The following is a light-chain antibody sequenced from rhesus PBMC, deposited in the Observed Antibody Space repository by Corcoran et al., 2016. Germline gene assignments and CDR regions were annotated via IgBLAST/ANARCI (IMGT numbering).Light chain of an antibody. J-gene: IGKJ1*01. V-gene: IGKV1-33*02. CDR3: QQHNSYPRT. Sequence: DIQMTQSPSSLSASVGDRVTITCQASQGISSWLAWYQQKPGKAPKLLIYTASSLQSGVPSRFSGSGCGTDCNLTISSLQPEDFATYYGQQHNSYPRTFGQGTKVEIK. CDR2: TAS. CDR1: QGISSW.